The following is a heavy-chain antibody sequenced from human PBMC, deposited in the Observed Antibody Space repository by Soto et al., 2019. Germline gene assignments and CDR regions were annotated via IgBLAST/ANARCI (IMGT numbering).Heavy chain of an antibody. J-gene: IGHJ6*02. CDR3: ATRGRWYVGYYYYGMDV. CDR2: FDPEDGET. V-gene: IGHV1-24*01. Sequence: ASVKVSCKVSGYTLAELSGRWVRQAPGKRLEWMGGFDPEDGETIYAQKFQGRVTMTEDTSTDTAYMELSSLRSEDTAVYYCATRGRWYVGYYYYGMDVWGQGTTVTVSS. D-gene: IGHD6-13*01. CDR1: GYTLAELS.